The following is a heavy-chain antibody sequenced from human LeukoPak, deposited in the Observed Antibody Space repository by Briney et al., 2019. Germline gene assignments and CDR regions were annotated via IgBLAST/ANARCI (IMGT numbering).Heavy chain of an antibody. CDR3: ATRKGSYDY. Sequence: SETLSLTCAVYGGSFSGYYWSWIRQPPGKGLEWIGEINHSGSTDYNPSLKSRVAISVDTSKNQFSLKLSSVTAADTAVYYCATRKGSYDYWGQGTLVTVSS. V-gene: IGHV4-34*01. CDR2: INHSGST. J-gene: IGHJ4*02. D-gene: IGHD1-26*01. CDR1: GGSFSGYY.